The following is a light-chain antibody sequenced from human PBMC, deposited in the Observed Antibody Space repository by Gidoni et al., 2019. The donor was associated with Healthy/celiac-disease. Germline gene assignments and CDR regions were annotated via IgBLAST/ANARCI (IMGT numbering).Light chain of an antibody. Sequence: SYKLTQPPSVSVSPGPTARITCSGDALPKQYAYWYQQKPGQAPVLVIYKDSERPSEIPERFSGSSSGTTVTLTISGVQAEDEADYYCQSADSSGTWVFGGGTKLAVL. CDR2: KDS. J-gene: IGLJ3*02. CDR3: QSADSSGTWV. V-gene: IGLV3-25*03. CDR1: ALPKQY.